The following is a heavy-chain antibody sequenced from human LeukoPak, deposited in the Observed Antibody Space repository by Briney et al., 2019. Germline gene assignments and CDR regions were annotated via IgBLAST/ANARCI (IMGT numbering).Heavy chain of an antibody. Sequence: PGGSLRLSCAASGFTFSNAWMSWVRQAPGKGLEWVGRIKSKTDGGTTDYAAPVEGRFTISRDDSKNTLYLQMNSLKTEDTAVYYCSLSYYDFWSGYSRTYFDYWGQGTLVTVSS. J-gene: IGHJ4*02. CDR2: IKSKTDGGTT. CDR3: SLSYYDFWSGYSRTYFDY. D-gene: IGHD3-3*01. V-gene: IGHV3-15*01. CDR1: GFTFSNAW.